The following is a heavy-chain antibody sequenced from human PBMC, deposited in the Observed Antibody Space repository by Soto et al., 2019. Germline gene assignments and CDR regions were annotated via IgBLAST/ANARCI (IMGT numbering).Heavy chain of an antibody. V-gene: IGHV1-69*06. CDR1: GGTFSSYA. D-gene: IGHD3-3*01. CDR3: ARVEEWLPNRNWFDP. CDR2: IIPIFGTA. Sequence: GASVKVSCKASGGTFSSYAMSWVRQAPGQGLEWMGGIIPIFGTANYAQKFQGRVTITADKSTSTAYMELSSLRSEDTAVYYCARVEEWLPNRNWFDPWGQGTLVTVSS. J-gene: IGHJ5*02.